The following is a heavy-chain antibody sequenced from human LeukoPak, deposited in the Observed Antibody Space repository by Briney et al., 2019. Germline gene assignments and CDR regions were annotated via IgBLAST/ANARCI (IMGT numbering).Heavy chain of an antibody. CDR3: ARGNYYGSGSYYNVSGMDV. CDR1: GYTFTGYY. CDR2: INPNSGGT. D-gene: IGHD3-10*01. V-gene: IGHV1-2*02. J-gene: IGHJ6*02. Sequence: GASVKVSCKASGYTFTGYYMHWVRQAPGQGLEWMGWINPNSGGTNYAQKFQGRVTMTRDTSIRTAYMELSRLRSDDTAVYYCARGNYYGSGSYYNVSGMDVWGQGTTVTVSS.